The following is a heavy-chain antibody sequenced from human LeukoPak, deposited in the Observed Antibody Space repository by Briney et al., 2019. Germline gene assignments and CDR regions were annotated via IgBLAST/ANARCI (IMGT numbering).Heavy chain of an antibody. V-gene: IGHV1-18*01. Sequence: ASVKVSFKTSAYTFTSYDISWVRQAPGQGPEWLGWINTNTGNTHYAKSLQDRVTLTTDTSTSTAYMELRSLKSDDTAVYYCARGVSGVTPPWGQGTLVIVSS. CDR3: ARGVSGVTPP. CDR2: INTNTGNT. D-gene: IGHD4-23*01. J-gene: IGHJ5*02. CDR1: AYTFTSYD.